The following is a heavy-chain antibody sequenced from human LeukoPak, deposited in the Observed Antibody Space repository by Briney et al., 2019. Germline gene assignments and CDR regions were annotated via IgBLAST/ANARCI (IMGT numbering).Heavy chain of an antibody. J-gene: IGHJ4*02. CDR3: ARVRYYDSSGYYPGYFDY. D-gene: IGHD3-22*01. Sequence: SETLSLTCTVSGYSISSGYYWGWIRQPPGKGLEWIGSIYHSGSTYYNPSLKSRVTISVDTSKNQFSLKLSSVTAADTAVYYCARVRYYDSSGYYPGYFDYWGQGTLVTVSS. CDR2: IYHSGST. CDR1: GYSISSGYY. V-gene: IGHV4-38-2*02.